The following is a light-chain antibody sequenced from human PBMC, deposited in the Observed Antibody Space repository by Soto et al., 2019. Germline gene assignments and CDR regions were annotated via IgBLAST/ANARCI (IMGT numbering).Light chain of an antibody. CDR1: QSISNW. Sequence: DIQMTQPPSTLSASVGDRVTITCRASQSISNWLAWYQQKPGKAPQLLTYKASSLESGVPSSFRVSGCGTDFTSTISSLQPDDFATYYCQQYNSYWTFGGGTKVEIK. CDR3: QQYNSYWT. V-gene: IGKV1-5*03. CDR2: KAS. J-gene: IGKJ4*02.